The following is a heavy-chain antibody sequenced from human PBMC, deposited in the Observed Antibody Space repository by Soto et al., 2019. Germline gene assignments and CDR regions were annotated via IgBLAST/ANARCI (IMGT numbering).Heavy chain of an antibody. J-gene: IGHJ4*02. CDR2: VRSNADGGTA. Sequence: EVQLVESGGALVEPGGSLTLSCAASGFAFSSAWMNWVRQAPGKGLEWVGRVRSNADGGTAAYSAPVRGRFTFSRDDSKSKLCLQMSSLRTEDTAVYYCTTSISGLVTGHWGQGTLVTVSS. V-gene: IGHV3-15*07. CDR3: TTSISGLVTGH. D-gene: IGHD3-3*01. CDR1: GFAFSSAW.